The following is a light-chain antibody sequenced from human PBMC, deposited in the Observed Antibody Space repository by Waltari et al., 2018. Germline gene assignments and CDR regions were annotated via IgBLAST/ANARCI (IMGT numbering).Light chain of an antibody. CDR3: QQRRDWPLT. CDR2: DAF. Sequence: EIVLTQSPATLSLSPGERASLSCRASQRFSRDLAWYQQKPGQAPRVLIFDAFIRATGTPARFSGSGSGTDFTLTISSLEPEDFAVYYCQQRRDWPLTFGGGTKVEIK. CDR1: QRFSRD. V-gene: IGKV3-11*01. J-gene: IGKJ4*01.